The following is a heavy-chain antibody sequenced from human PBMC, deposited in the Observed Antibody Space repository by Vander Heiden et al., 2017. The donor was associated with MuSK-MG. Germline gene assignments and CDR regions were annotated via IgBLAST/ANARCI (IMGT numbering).Heavy chain of an antibody. CDR1: GFSLSTSGVG. D-gene: IGHD2-15*01. CDR3: ARYENKKVGGRLAFYYAMDV. V-gene: IGHV2-5*02. J-gene: IGHJ6*02. CDR2: IYWDDDK. Sequence: QITLKESGPTLVKPTQTLTLTCAFSGFSLSTSGVGVGWIRQPPGKALEWLALIYWDDDKRYSPSLTSRLTITKDTSENQVVLTMTNIDPVDTGTYYCARYENKKVGGRLAFYYAMDVWGQGTTVTVSS.